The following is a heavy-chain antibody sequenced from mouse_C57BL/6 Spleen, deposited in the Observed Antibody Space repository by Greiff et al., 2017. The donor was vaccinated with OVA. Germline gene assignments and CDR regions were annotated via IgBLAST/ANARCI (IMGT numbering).Heavy chain of an antibody. V-gene: IGHV3-6*01. CDR2: ISYDGSN. Sequence: ESGPGLVKPSQSLSLTCSVTGYSITSGYYWNWIRQFPGNKLEWMGYISYDGSNNYNPSLKNRISITRDTSKNQFFLKLNSVTTEDTATYYCARAIYDPYAMDYWGQGTSVTVSS. D-gene: IGHD2-3*01. CDR3: ARAIYDPYAMDY. J-gene: IGHJ4*01. CDR1: GYSITSGYY.